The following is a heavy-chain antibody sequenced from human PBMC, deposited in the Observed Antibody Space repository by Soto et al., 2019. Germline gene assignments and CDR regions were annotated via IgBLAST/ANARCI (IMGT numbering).Heavy chain of an antibody. J-gene: IGHJ3*02. CDR1: GGTFSSYA. CDR2: IIPIFGTA. D-gene: IGHD3-3*01. CDR3: ATQHYDFWSGSLYDAFDI. V-gene: IGHV1-69*13. Sequence: SVKVSCKASGGTFSSYAISWVRQAPGQGLEWMGGIIPIFGTANYAQKFQGRVTITADESTSTAYMELSSLRSEDTAVYYCATQHYDFWSGSLYDAFDIWGQGTMVTVSS.